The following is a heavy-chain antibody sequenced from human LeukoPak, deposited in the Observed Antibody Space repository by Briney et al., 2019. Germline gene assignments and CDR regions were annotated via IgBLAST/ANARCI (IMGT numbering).Heavy chain of an antibody. Sequence: SETLSLTCTVSGGSMSSYWWSWIRQPPGKGLEWIGSIYYIGRTNYNPSLKSRATISVDTSKNQFSLKLTSVTAADTAVYYCARGRISSGWYGIDYWGQGTLVTVSS. CDR3: ARGRISSGWYGIDY. D-gene: IGHD6-19*01. V-gene: IGHV4-59*01. CDR2: IYYIGRT. CDR1: GGSMSSYW. J-gene: IGHJ4*02.